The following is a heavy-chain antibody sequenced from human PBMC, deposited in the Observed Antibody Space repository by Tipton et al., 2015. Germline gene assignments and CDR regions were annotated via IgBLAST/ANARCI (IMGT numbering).Heavy chain of an antibody. CDR1: GASISSPNSF. Sequence: TLSLTCTVSGASISSPNSFWGWIRQPPGKGLEWIGSIYYSGSTYYNPSLKSRVAISVGTSKNQFSLKLSSVTAADTAVYYCARDFDDEFWSNLRLAGGYFDYWGQGTLVTVSS. V-gene: IGHV4-39*02. CDR2: IYYSGST. J-gene: IGHJ4*02. D-gene: IGHD3-3*01. CDR3: ARDFDDEFWSNLRLAGGYFDY.